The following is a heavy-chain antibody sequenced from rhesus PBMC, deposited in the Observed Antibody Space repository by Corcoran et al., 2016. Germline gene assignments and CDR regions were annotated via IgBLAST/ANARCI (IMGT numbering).Heavy chain of an antibody. V-gene: IGHV4-122*02. CDR2: ISYSGST. CDR1: GYSISSGYG. Sequence: QLQLQESGPGLVKPSETLSLTCAVSGYSISSGYGWSWIRQPPGKGLEWIGYISYSGSTSYNPSLKSRVTISRDTSKNQFSLKLSSGTAADTAVYYCARGYSGYSLYFDDWGQGVLVTVSS. J-gene: IGHJ4*01. CDR3: ARGYSGYSLYFDD. D-gene: IGHD5-24*01.